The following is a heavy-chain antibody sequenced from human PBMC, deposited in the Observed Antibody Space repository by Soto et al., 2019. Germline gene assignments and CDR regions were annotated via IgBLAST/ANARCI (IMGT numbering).Heavy chain of an antibody. Sequence: VQLQESGPGLVKPSETLSLTCTVSGGSISSYYWSWIRQPPGKGLEWIGYIYYSGSTNYNPSLKSRVTISVDTSKNQFSLKLSSVTAADTAVYYCAGGPTWYYYAAGGQGTLVTVSS. V-gene: IGHV4-59*01. CDR2: IYYSGST. D-gene: IGHD3-10*01. CDR3: AGGPTWYYYAA. CDR1: GGSISSYY. J-gene: IGHJ4*02.